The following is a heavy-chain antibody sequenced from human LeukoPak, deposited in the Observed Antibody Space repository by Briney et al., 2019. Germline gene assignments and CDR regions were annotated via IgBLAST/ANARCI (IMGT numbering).Heavy chain of an antibody. D-gene: IGHD4-17*01. CDR1: GYTFTNYG. J-gene: IGHJ4*02. CDR2: ISPYNGNT. Sequence: ASVKVSCKASGYTFTNYGITWVRQAPGQGLEWMGWISPYNGNTNYPQKLQGRVTMITDTSTSTAYMELRSLRSDDTALYYCATEGGWQPTDYGDHVYWGQGTLVTVSS. V-gene: IGHV1-18*01. CDR3: ATEGGWQPTDYGDHVY.